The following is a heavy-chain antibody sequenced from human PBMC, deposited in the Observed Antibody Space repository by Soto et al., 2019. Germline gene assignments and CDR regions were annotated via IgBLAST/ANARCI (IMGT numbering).Heavy chain of an antibody. V-gene: IGHV4-31*03. D-gene: IGHD7-27*01. CDR2: IYYSGST. J-gene: IGHJ4*02. CDR1: GGSIRRSDYY. CDR3: ARLESVTRSLGYFDY. Sequence: QLQLQESGPGLMKPSQTLSLTCTVSGGSIRRSDYYWSWVRQLPGRGLEWIAYIYYSGSTFYNPSLMSRLAISVHTSRNQFSLSLTSVTAADTAVYYCARLESVTRSLGYFDYWGQGIRVTVTS.